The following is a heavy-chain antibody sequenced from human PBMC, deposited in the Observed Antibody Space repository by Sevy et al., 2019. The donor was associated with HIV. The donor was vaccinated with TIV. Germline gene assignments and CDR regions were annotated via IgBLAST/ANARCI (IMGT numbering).Heavy chain of an antibody. J-gene: IGHJ4*02. Sequence: GGSLRLSCEVSGFNFRNYWMSWVRQAPGKGLEWVANIKHDGSEQYYLDSVKGRFTVSRDNGKNSLFLQMTSLRVDDGALYYCARDRQEEDKSGAKFDYWGGRTLVTVSS. V-gene: IGHV3-7*01. CDR3: ARDRQEEDKSGAKFDY. D-gene: IGHD3-10*01. CDR2: IKHDGSEQ. CDR1: GFNFRNYW.